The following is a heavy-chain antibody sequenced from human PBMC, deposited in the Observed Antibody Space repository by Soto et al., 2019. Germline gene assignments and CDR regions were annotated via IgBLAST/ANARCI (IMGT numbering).Heavy chain of an antibody. D-gene: IGHD4-17*01. V-gene: IGHV1-8*01. Sequence: QVQLVQSGAEVKKPGASVKVSCKASGYTFTNYDINWVRQATGQGLEWMGWMNPNSGNTGYAQKFKGRVTMTRKTSISTAYLELSSLRSEDTAVYYCAREGDYGDYSDYDWGQGTLVTVSS. CDR3: AREGDYGDYSDYD. J-gene: IGHJ4*02. CDR2: MNPNSGNT. CDR1: GYTFTNYD.